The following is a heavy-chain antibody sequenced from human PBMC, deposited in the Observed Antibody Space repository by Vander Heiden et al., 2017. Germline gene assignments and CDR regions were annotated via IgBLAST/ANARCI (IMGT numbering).Heavy chain of an antibody. J-gene: IGHJ5*02. Sequence: QVQLLQSSSAVRRPGSSVKISCTASAGTVHHTAVAWVRQGPGQGVEWMGSIIPMFGTLNYAQQLKGRVTITADESTNTVYREMRSLISADTAVYYCVRALRTAWFDPWGQGTLVTVSS. D-gene: IGHD5-18*01. CDR1: AGTVHHTA. V-gene: IGHV1-69*15. CDR3: VRALRTAWFDP. CDR2: IIPMFGTL.